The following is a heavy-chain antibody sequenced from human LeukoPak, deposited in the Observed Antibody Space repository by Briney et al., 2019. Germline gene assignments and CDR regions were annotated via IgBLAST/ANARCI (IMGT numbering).Heavy chain of an antibody. D-gene: IGHD4-23*01. J-gene: IGHJ3*02. Sequence: GGSLGLSCAGSGFTFNCCAMSWVRQAPGKGLEWVSTISGRADATYYADSVKGRFTISRDNSKNTLYLQMNSLRAEDTAVYSCARPREYGGLYHAFDIWGQGTMVTVSS. CDR2: ISGRADAT. V-gene: IGHV3-23*01. CDR3: ARPREYGGLYHAFDI. CDR1: GFTFNCCA.